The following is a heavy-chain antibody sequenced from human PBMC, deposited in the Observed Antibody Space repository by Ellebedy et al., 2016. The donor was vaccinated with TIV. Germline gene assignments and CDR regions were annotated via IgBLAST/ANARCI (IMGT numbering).Heavy chain of an antibody. CDR3: ARDRGGYTYGNFDY. V-gene: IGHV3-23*01. J-gene: IGHJ4*02. Sequence: GGSLRLXCAASGFSLSNSFMSWIRQAPGKGLEWVSTLTADGRSTYYADSVKGRFTISRDNAKNSLYLQMNSLRDEDTAVYYCARDRGGYTYGNFDYWGQGTLVTVSS. CDR1: GFSLSNSF. CDR2: LTADGRST. D-gene: IGHD5-18*01.